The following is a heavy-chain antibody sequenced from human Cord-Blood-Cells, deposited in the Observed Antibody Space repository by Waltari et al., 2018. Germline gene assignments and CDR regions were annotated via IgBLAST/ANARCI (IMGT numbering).Heavy chain of an antibody. J-gene: IGHJ4*02. Sequence: QVQLVQSGAEVKKPGASVKVSCKASGYTFTSYGISWVRQAPGQGLEWMGWISAYNGNTNYAQKLQGRVTMTTDTSTSTAYMELRSLRSADTAVYYCARDGHPYYDFWSGYPQIDYWGQGTLVTVSS. V-gene: IGHV1-18*04. CDR2: ISAYNGNT. D-gene: IGHD3-3*01. CDR1: GYTFTSYG. CDR3: ARDGHPYYDFWSGYPQIDY.